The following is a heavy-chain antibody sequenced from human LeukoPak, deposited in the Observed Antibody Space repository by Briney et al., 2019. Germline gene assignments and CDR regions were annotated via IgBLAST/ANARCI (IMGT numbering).Heavy chain of an antibody. J-gene: IGHJ3*02. Sequence: SVKVSCKASGDTFSSYPISWVRQAPGQGLEWMGGFIPIFATANYAQKFQGRVTITADESTSTAYVELGSLRSEDTAVYYCARVRSSRGKHGFDIWGQGTMVTVSS. V-gene: IGHV1-69*01. CDR3: ARVRSSRGKHGFDI. D-gene: IGHD3-10*01. CDR1: GDTFSSYP. CDR2: FIPIFATA.